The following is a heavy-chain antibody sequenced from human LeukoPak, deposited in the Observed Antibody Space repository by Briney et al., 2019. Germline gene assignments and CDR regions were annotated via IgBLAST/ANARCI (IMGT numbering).Heavy chain of an antibody. D-gene: IGHD3-22*01. V-gene: IGHV1-2*02. CDR1: GYTFTDYY. CDR3: ARDTTMISFDN. J-gene: IGHJ4*02. CDR2: IYPNSGDT. Sequence: ASVKVSCKASGYTFTDYYMHWVRQAPGQGLEWMGWIYPNSGDTRYAQKFKGRVTMTRDTSISTAYMDLSRLRSDETAVYFCARDTTMISFDNWGQGTLVTVSS.